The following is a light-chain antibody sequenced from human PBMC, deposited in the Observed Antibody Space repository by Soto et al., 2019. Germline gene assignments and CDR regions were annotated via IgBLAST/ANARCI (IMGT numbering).Light chain of an antibody. V-gene: IGLV2-14*03. J-gene: IGLJ1*01. CDR3: VSYTTSTSYV. Sequence: QSALTQPPSASGSPGQSVTISCTGTSSDVGGYNYVSWYQQHPGKAPKLMIYDVNNRPSGVSNRFSGSKPGNTASLTISGLQTEDEADYYCVSYTTSTSYVFGSGTKVTVL. CDR1: SSDVGGYNY. CDR2: DVN.